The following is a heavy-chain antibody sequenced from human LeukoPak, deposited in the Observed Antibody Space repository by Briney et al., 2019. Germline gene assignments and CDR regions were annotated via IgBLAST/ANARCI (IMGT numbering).Heavy chain of an antibody. CDR1: RFTVSTNY. Sequence: GGSLRLSCAASRFTVSTNYMSWVRQAPGKGLEWVSVIYGDGTTYYADSVKGRFTISRDNSKNTLFLQMNSLRAEDTAVYYCARGWEQQGVGAFHVWGQGTMVTVSS. D-gene: IGHD1/OR15-1a*01. V-gene: IGHV3-66*01. CDR2: IYGDGTT. J-gene: IGHJ3*01. CDR3: ARGWEQQGVGAFHV.